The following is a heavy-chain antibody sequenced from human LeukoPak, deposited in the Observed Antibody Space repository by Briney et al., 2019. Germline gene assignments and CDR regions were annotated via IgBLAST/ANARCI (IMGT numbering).Heavy chain of an antibody. CDR2: IYYSGST. Sequence: SETLSLTCTDPGGSISSSSYYWGWVRQPPGKGLEWIANIYYSGSTYYTPSIKSRVTISADTSKNQFSLKLSSVTAADTAVYYCARHGVLGGSGTYYFDYWGQGTLVTVSS. CDR3: ARHGVLGGSGTYYFDY. J-gene: IGHJ4*02. D-gene: IGHD3-10*01. CDR1: GGSISSSSYY. V-gene: IGHV4-39*01.